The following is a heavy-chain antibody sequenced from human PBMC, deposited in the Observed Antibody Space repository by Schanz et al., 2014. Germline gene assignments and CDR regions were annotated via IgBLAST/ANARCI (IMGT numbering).Heavy chain of an antibody. V-gene: IGHV3-11*01. CDR1: GFTFNDYA. J-gene: IGHJ3*02. D-gene: IGHD7-27*01. CDR3: ARENLNWEAFDI. Sequence: VQLVESGGALIQPGGSLRLSCAASGFTFNDYAVTWVRQVPGKGLEWLSYISRDGTTSYYADSVKGRFTISRDNAKNSLYLEMTSLRGEDTAVYYCARENLNWEAFDIWGQGTVVTVSS. CDR2: ISRDGTTS.